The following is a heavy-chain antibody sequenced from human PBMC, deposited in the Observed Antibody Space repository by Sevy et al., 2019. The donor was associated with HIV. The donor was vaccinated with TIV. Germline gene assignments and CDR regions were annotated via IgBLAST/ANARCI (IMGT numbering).Heavy chain of an antibody. CDR3: ARDHVKDGDLGDYYYYAMDV. Sequence: GGSLILSCAASGFTFSDYYMSWIRQAPGKGLEWVSYISGSDTTIYYAYSVKGRFSISRDNAKNSLYLQMHSLRAEDTAVYYCARDHVKDGDLGDYYYYAMDVWGQGTTVTVSS. V-gene: IGHV3-11*01. CDR1: GFTFSDYY. J-gene: IGHJ6*02. CDR2: ISGSDTTI. D-gene: IGHD4-17*01.